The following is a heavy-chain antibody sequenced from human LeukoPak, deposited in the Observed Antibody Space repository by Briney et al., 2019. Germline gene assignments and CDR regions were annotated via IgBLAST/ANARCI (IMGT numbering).Heavy chain of an antibody. V-gene: IGHV4-34*01. J-gene: IGHJ4*02. CDR1: GGSFSGYY. D-gene: IGHD6-19*01. Sequence: SETLSLTCAVYGGSFSGYYWSWIRQPPGKGLEWIGEINHSGSTNYNPSLKSRVTIPVDTSKNQFSLKLSSVTAADTAVYYCARGGIAVAGPPFDYWGQGTWSPSPQ. CDR2: INHSGST. CDR3: ARGGIAVAGPPFDY.